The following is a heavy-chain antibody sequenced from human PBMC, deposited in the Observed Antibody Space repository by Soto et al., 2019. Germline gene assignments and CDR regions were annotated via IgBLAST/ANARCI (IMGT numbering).Heavy chain of an antibody. J-gene: IGHJ4*02. CDR3: ARLGCSGGSCRETDY. V-gene: IGHV4-59*08. CDR2: IYYSGST. Sequence: QVQLQESGPGLVKPSETLSLTCTVSGGSISSYYWSWIRQPPGKGLEWIGYIYYSGSTNYNPSLKSRGTISVDTSKNQFSLKLSSVTAADTAVYYCARLGCSGGSCRETDYWGQGTLVTVSS. CDR1: GGSISSYY. D-gene: IGHD2-15*01.